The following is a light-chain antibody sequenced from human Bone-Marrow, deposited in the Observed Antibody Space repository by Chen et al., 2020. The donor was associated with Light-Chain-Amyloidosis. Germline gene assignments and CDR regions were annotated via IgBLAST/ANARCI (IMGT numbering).Light chain of an antibody. CDR3: QVWDRSSDRPV. J-gene: IGLJ3*02. Sequence: SNVLTQPSSVSVAPGQTATIACGGNNIGSTSVHWYQQTPGQAPLLVVYDDSDRPSWIPERLSGSNSGNTATLTISRVEAGDEADYYCQVWDRSSDRPVFGGGTKLTVL. CDR1: NIGSTS. CDR2: DDS. V-gene: IGLV3-21*02.